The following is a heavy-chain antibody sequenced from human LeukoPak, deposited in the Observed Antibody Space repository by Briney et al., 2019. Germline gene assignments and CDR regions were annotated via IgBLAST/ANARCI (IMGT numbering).Heavy chain of an antibody. J-gene: IGHJ4*02. Sequence: SETLSLTCAVYGGSFSGYYWSWIRQPPGKGLEWIGEINHSGSTNYNPSLKSRVTISADTSKNQFSLKLSSVTAADTAVYYCARGGRSYDFWSGYYPGYFDYWGQGTLVTVSS. CDR1: GGSFSGYY. CDR3: ARGGRSYDFWSGYYPGYFDY. D-gene: IGHD3-3*01. CDR2: INHSGST. V-gene: IGHV4-34*01.